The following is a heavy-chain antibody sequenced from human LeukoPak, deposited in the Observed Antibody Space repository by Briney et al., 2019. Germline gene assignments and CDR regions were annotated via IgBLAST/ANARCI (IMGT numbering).Heavy chain of an antibody. CDR1: GGSISSGSYY. CDR2: IYTSGST. J-gene: IGHJ4*02. V-gene: IGHV4-61*02. D-gene: IGHD6-13*01. CDR3: ARRTAAGKGAFDY. Sequence: SGTLSLTCTVSGGSISSGSYYWSWIRQPAGKGLEWIGRIYTSGSTNYNPSLKSRVTISVDTSKNQFSLKLSSVTAADTAVYYCARRTAAGKGAFDYWGQGTLVTVSS.